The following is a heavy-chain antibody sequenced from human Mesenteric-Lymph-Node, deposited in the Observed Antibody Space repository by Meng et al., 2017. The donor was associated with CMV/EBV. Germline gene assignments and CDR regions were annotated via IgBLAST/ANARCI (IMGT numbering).Heavy chain of an antibody. V-gene: IGHV3-7*01. CDR1: RFTFSNYW. Sequence: GESLKISCAASRFTFSNYWMSWVRQAPGKGLEWVANIKQDGSEKYYVDSVKGRFTISRDNAKNSLYLQMNSLRVDDTAVYFCARDLYRFFDIWGQGTVVTVSS. D-gene: IGHD2-2*02. CDR3: ARDLYRFFDI. CDR2: IKQDGSEK. J-gene: IGHJ3*02.